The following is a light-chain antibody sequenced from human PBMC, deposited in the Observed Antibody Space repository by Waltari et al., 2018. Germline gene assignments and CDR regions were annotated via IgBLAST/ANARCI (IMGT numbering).Light chain of an antibody. CDR2: GAS. V-gene: IGKV3-20*01. CDR3: QHYLRLPVT. CDR1: QSVSRA. J-gene: IGKJ1*01. Sequence: GESATLSCRASQSVSRALTWYQQKPGQAPRLLIYGASTRAPGIPDRFSGSGSGTDFSLTISRLEPDDFAVYYCQHYLRLPVTFGQGTTVEV.